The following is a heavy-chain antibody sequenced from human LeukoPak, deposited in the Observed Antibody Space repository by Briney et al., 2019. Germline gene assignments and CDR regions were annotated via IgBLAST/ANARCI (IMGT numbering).Heavy chain of an antibody. CDR2: IYYSESP. J-gene: IGHJ3*02. CDR1: GRSISSSSYY. D-gene: IGHD3-10*01. CDR3: ARERSGSGSYEGAFDI. Sequence: SETLSPTCTVSGRSISSSSYYWAWIRQPPGKGLERIGSIYYSESPYYNPSLKSRVAISVDTSKNQFSLKLSSVTAADTAVYYCARERSGSGSYEGAFDIWGQGTMVTVSS. V-gene: IGHV4-39*07.